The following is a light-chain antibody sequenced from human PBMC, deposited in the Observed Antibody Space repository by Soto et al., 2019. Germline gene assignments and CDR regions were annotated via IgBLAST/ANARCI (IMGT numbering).Light chain of an antibody. J-gene: IGLJ1*01. CDR3: AAWDDTLDAYV. CDR2: ADK. Sequence: QSVVTQPPSVSGTPGQRVTISSSGSSSNIGSNTVNWYQHLPGTAPKLLIYADKQRPSGVPDRFSGSKSGSSASLAISGLQPEDEGDYYCAAWDDTLDAYVFGTGTKLTVL. V-gene: IGLV1-44*01. CDR1: SSNIGSNT.